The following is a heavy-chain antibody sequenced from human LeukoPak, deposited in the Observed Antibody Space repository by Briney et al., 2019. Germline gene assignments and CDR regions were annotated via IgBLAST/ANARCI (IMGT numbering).Heavy chain of an antibody. CDR2: IYYSGST. V-gene: IGHV4-39*01. CDR3: VRRAKYCSSTSCYIFDY. CDR1: GGSISSSSYY. J-gene: IGHJ4*02. Sequence: SETLSLTCTVSGGSISSSSYYWGWIRQPPGKGLEWIGSIYYSGSTYYNPSLKSRVTISVDTSKNQFSLKLSSVTAADTAVYYCVRRAKYCSSTSCYIFDYWGQGTLVTVSS. D-gene: IGHD2-2*02.